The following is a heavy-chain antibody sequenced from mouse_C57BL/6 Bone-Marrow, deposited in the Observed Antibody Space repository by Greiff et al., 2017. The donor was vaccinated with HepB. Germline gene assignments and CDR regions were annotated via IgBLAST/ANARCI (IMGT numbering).Heavy chain of an antibody. CDR1: GFTFSSYA. J-gene: IGHJ1*03. V-gene: IGHV5-4*01. Sequence: EVQGVESGGGLVKPGGSLKLSCAASGFTFSSYAMSWVRQTPEKRLEWVATISDGGSYTYYPENVKGRFTISRDNAKNNLYLQVSHLKSEDTAVYYWARRLFWYFDVWGTGTTVTVSS. CDR3: ARRLFWYFDV. CDR2: ISDGGSYT.